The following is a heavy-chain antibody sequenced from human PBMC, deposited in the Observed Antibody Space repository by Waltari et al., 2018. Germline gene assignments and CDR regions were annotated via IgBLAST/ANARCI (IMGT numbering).Heavy chain of an antibody. D-gene: IGHD6-13*01. CDR2: INPNSGCT. J-gene: IGHJ5*02. V-gene: IGHV1-2*06. CDR1: GYTFTGYY. CDR3: ARKTAAGQNWFDP. Sequence: QVQLVQSGAEVKKPVASVKVSCKASGYTFTGYYMHWVRQAPGQGLDWMGRINPNSGCTNYAQKFQGRVTMTRDTSISTAYMELSRLRSDDTAVYYCARKTAAGQNWFDPWGQGTLVTVSS.